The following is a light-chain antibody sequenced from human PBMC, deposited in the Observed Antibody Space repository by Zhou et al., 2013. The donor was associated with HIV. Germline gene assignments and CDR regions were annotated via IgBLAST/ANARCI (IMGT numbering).Light chain of an antibody. V-gene: IGKV3-20*01. CDR1: QTVINNY. Sequence: EVELTQSPRTLSVSPGESATVSCRASQTVINNYLAWYQQKDGQPPSLLIYRASTRAADTPDRFSASGSGTDFTLTISRLEPEDFAVYYCQQYGSSLALTFGGGTKVEIK. CDR3: QQYGSSLALT. J-gene: IGKJ4*01. CDR2: RAS.